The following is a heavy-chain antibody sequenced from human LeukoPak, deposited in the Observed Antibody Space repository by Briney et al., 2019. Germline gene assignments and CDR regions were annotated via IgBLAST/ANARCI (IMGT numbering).Heavy chain of an antibody. D-gene: IGHD3-3*02. CDR1: GFTFNRYW. J-gene: IGHJ4*01. CDR2: INNDGSSA. CDR3: ARDGILGSHDY. V-gene: IGHV3-74*03. Sequence: GGSLRLSCAASGFTFNRYWMPWVRQAPGKGLVWVSRINNDGSSATYADSVKGRFTISRDNAKNTLDLQMNSLRVEDTAVYFCARDGILGSHDYWGHGSLVTVSS.